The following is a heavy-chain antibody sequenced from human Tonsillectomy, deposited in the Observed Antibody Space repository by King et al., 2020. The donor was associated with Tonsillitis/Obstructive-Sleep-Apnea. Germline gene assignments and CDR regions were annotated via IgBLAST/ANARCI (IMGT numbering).Heavy chain of an antibody. Sequence: VQLVESGAEVKKPGSSVKVSCTASGGTFSSYAISWVRQAPGQGLEWMGGIIPIFGTANYAQKFQGRVTITADESTSTAYMELSSLRSEDTAVYYCASGDIVVVPAAPGGYYYYYMDVWGKGTTVTVSS. J-gene: IGHJ6*03. CDR3: ASGDIVVVPAAPGGYYYYYMDV. CDR1: GGTFSSYA. V-gene: IGHV1-69*01. D-gene: IGHD2-2*01. CDR2: IIPIFGTA.